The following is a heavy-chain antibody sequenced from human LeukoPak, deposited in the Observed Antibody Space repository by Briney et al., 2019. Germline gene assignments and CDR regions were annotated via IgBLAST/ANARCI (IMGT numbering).Heavy chain of an antibody. CDR2: INHSGST. D-gene: IGHD1-26*01. J-gene: IGHJ4*02. CDR1: GGPFSGYY. Sequence: SETLSLTCTVYGGPFSGYYWIWTRQSPGKGLESIGEINHSGSTNYNPSLKSRVTISVDTSMNQFSLKLSSVTAADTAVYYCARGIVGATGDLFDYWGQGILVTVSS. V-gene: IGHV4-34*01. CDR3: ARGIVGATGDLFDY.